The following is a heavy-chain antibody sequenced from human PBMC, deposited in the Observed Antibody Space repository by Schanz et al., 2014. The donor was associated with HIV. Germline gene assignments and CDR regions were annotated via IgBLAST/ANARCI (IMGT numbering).Heavy chain of an antibody. J-gene: IGHJ6*02. CDR3: AKVATWDYYGMDV. Sequence: QVQLGESGGGVVQPGRSLRLSCAASGFTFSTYGMHWVRQTPGKGLEWVAFISNDGRNKYYADSVKGRFTISRDGSRNTLXXQMNSLRAEDTAVYYCAKVATWDYYGMDVWGQGTTVTVSS. CDR1: GFTFSTYG. CDR2: ISNDGRNK. V-gene: IGHV3-30*18.